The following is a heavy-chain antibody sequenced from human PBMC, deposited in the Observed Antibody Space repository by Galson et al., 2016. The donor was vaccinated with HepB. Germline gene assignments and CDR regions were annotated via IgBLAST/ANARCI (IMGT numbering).Heavy chain of an antibody. V-gene: IGHV3-23*01. Sequence: SLRLSCAASGFTSSNYAMSWVRQPPGKGLEWVSTISGTGGRAYYADSVKGRFTISRDNSKNTLFLQRGSLRVEDTAVYYCAKGLHGSGSYALDNWGQGTLVTVSS. CDR2: ISGTGGRA. CDR3: AKGLHGSGSYALDN. CDR1: GFTSSNYA. J-gene: IGHJ4*02. D-gene: IGHD3-10*01.